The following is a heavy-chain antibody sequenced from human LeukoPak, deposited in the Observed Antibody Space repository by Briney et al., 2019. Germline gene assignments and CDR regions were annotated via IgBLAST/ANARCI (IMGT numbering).Heavy chain of an antibody. D-gene: IGHD5-24*01. CDR1: GVSISSDY. CDR3: ARGDGVLATIGTGSSFFDL. J-gene: IGHJ2*01. V-gene: IGHV4-34*01. CDR2: IHHSGSF. Sequence: KPSETLSLTCTVSGVSISSDYWSWIRQPPGKGLEWIGEIHHSGSFKYSPSLKTRVTLSLDTSNNQFFLKLKSVTAADTAVYYCARGDGVLATIGTGSSFFDLWGRGTLVTVSS.